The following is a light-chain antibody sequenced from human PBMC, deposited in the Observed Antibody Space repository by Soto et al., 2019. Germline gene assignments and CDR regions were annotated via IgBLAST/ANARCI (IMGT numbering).Light chain of an antibody. CDR1: QSISNW. J-gene: IGKJ4*01. CDR2: KAS. V-gene: IGKV1-5*03. CDR3: QQYKNYSLT. Sequence: DIQMTQSPSTLSASVGDRVTITCRASQSISNWLAWYQQKPGKAPKLLIYKASSLESGVPSRFSGSGSGTEYTLTISSLQPDDFATYYCQQYKNYSLTFGGGTKVDIK.